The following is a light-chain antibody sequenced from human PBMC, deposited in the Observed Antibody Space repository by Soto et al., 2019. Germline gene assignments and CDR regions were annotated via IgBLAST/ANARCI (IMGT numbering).Light chain of an antibody. V-gene: IGKV3-11*01. CDR2: DAS. Sequence: EIVLTQSPATLSLSPGERATLSCRASQSVSSYLASYQQKPGQAPRLLIYDASNRATGIPARFSGGGSGTDFTLTISSLEPEDFAVYYCQQRSNWLTFGGGTKVEIK. CDR1: QSVSSY. J-gene: IGKJ4*01. CDR3: QQRSNWLT.